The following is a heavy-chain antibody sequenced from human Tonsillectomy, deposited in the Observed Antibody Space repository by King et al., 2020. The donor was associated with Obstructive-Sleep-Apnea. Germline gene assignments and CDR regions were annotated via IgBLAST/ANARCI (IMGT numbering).Heavy chain of an antibody. CDR1: GFTFGDYA. CDR3: AKDGDGLAVVNYNMDV. Sequence: VQLVESGGGLVQPGRSLRLSCAASGFTFGDYAMHWVRQAPGKGLEWDSGISWNSGTIGYADSVKGRFTISRDNAKNSLYLQMNSLRAEDTALYYCAKDGDGLAVVNYNMDVWGQGTTVTVSS. CDR2: ISWNSGTI. J-gene: IGHJ6*02. V-gene: IGHV3-9*01. D-gene: IGHD6-19*01.